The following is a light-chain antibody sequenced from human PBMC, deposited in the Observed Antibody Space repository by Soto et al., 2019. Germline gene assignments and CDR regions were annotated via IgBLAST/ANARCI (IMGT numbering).Light chain of an antibody. CDR2: DAS. Sequence: EIVLTQSPGTLSLSPGERATLSCRASQSVSSHLAWYQQKPGQAPRLLIYDASNRATGIPARFSGSGSGTDFTLTISSLEPEDFAVYHCVQRTTWPWTCGQGRKVEIQ. CDR3: VQRTTWPWT. J-gene: IGKJ1*01. CDR1: QSVSSH. V-gene: IGKV3-11*01.